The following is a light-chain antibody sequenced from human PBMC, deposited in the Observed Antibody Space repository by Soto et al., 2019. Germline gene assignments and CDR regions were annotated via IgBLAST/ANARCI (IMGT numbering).Light chain of an antibody. Sequence: EIVLTQSPGTLSLSPGEGATLSCRASQSVSSSYLAWYQQKPGQAPRLLIYIASTRAPGIPDRFSGSGSGTDFTLTISRLEPEDFAVYYCQQYGSSPSTFGQGTKVEIK. V-gene: IGKV3-20*01. CDR1: QSVSSSY. CDR3: QQYGSSPST. CDR2: IAS. J-gene: IGKJ1*01.